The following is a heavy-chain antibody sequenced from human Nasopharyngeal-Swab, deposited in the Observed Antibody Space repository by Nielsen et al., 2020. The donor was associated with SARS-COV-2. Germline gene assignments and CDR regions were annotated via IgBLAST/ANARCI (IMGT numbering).Heavy chain of an antibody. D-gene: IGHD3-10*01. CDR1: GYSFTSYW. Sequence: GESLKISCTGSGYSFTSYWIGWVRQMPGKGLEWMGIIYPGESDTRYSTSFQGQVTISADKSISTAYLQWSSLKASDTAMYYCARQRFTYRSGSDQGGYYFDYWGQGTLVTVSS. J-gene: IGHJ4*02. CDR2: IYPGESDT. CDR3: ARQRFTYRSGSDQGGYYFDY. V-gene: IGHV5-51*01.